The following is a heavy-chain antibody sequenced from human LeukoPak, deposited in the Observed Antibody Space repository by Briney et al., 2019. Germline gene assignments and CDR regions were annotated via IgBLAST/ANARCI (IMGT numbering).Heavy chain of an antibody. Sequence: SETLSLTCSVSGGSISSYYWSWIRQPPGKGLEWIGYIYYGGSTNYNPSLKSRVTISVDTSKNQFSLKLSSVTAADTAVYYCARGGNEWEPWGFRFDYWGQGTLVTVSS. J-gene: IGHJ4*02. CDR1: GGSISSYY. CDR3: ARGGNEWEPWGFRFDY. D-gene: IGHD1-26*01. CDR2: IYYGGST. V-gene: IGHV4-59*01.